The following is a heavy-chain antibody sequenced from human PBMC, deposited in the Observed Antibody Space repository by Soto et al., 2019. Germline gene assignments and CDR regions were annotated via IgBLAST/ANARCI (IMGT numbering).Heavy chain of an antibody. CDR1: GDSISSVYNY. J-gene: IGHJ5*02. D-gene: IGHD5-12*01. V-gene: IGHV4-30-4*01. CDR2: ISYSGTT. Sequence: QVQLQESGPGLMKPSQTLSLTCTVSGDSISSVYNYWSWIRQPPGEGLEWIGFISYSGTTSYSPSLKSRLALSLDTPKNQFSLRLTSVTAADTAVYYCARGRGYSYGLDPWGQGTLVTVSS. CDR3: ARGRGYSYGLDP.